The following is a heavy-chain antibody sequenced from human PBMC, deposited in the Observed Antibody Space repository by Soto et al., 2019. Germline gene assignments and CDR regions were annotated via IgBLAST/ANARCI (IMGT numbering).Heavy chain of an antibody. J-gene: IGHJ4*02. D-gene: IGHD1-26*01. V-gene: IGHV3-23*01. CDR3: AKDPFARPGSFDY. Sequence: GGSLRLSCAASGFTFSSYAMSWVRLAPGKGLEWVSAISGSGGSTYYADSVKGRFTISRDNSKNTLYLQMNSLRAEDTAVYYCAKDPFARPGSFDYWGQGTLVTVSS. CDR1: GFTFSSYA. CDR2: ISGSGGST.